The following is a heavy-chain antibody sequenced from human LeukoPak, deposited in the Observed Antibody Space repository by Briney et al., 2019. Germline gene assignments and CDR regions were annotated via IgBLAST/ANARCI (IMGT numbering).Heavy chain of an antibody. CDR3: ARGGHDYGDYVFDY. CDR2: IYYSGST. CDR1: GGSISRYY. J-gene: IGHJ4*02. D-gene: IGHD4-17*01. Sequence: SETLSLTCTVSGGSISRYYWSWIRQPPGKGLEWIGYIYYSGSTNYNPSLKSRVTISVDPYKNQFSLKLSSVTAADTAVYYCARGGHDYGDYVFDYWGQGTLVTVSS. V-gene: IGHV4-59*01.